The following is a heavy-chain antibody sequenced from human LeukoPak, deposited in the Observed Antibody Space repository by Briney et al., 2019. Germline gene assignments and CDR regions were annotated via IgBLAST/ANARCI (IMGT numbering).Heavy chain of an antibody. V-gene: IGHV4-59*01. D-gene: IGHD5-18*01. CDR1: GGSISSYY. J-gene: IGHJ4*02. CDR2: IYYNGGT. Sequence: PSETLSLTCTVSGGSISSYYWSWIRQPPGKGLEWIGYIYYNGGTNHNPSLRSRVTISVDTSKNHFSLRLSSVTAADTAMYYCARAGGVDTAMDANFDYWGQGTLVTVSS. CDR3: ARAGGVDTAMDANFDY.